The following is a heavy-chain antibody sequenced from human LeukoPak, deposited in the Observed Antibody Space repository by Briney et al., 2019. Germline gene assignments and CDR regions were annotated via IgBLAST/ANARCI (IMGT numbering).Heavy chain of an antibody. J-gene: IGHJ3*02. Sequence: PGGSLRLSCTASGFICSDYAMSWVRQAPGKGLEWVSAISGSGGSTYYADSVKGRFTISRDNSKNTLYLQMNSLRAEDTAVYYCAKDLAFDIWGQGTMVTVSS. CDR3: AKDLAFDI. CDR1: GFICSDYA. CDR2: ISGSGGST. V-gene: IGHV3-23*01.